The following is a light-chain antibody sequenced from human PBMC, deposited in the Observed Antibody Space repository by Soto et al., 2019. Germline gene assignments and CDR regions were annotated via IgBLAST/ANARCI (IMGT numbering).Light chain of an antibody. V-gene: IGLV1-51*01. CDR2: DSD. Sequence: QSVLTQPLSVSAAPGQKVTISCSGSSANIGSNYVSWYQHLPGTAPKLVIYDSDRRPSEIPDRFSGSKSGTSATLDITGLQTGDEADYYCGAWDGSLSVVLFGGGTQLTVL. J-gene: IGLJ2*01. CDR1: SANIGSNY. CDR3: GAWDGSLSVVL.